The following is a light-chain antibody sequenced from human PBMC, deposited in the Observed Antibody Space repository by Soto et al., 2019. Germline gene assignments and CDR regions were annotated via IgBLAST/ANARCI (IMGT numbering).Light chain of an antibody. CDR3: GTWDSSLTSSFYV. J-gene: IGLJ1*01. CDR2: DNS. V-gene: IGLV1-51*01. CDR1: GTKIGNNF. Sequence: QSALTQPPSVSAAPGQKVTISCSGSGTKIGNNFVSWYQQLPGSAPRLLIYDNSNRPLGIPDRFSGSKSGTSATLDITGLQSGDEADYYCGTWDSSLTSSFYVLGTGTKVTVL.